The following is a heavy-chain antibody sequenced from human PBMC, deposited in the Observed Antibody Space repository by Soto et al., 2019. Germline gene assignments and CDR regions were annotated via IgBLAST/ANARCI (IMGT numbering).Heavy chain of an antibody. D-gene: IGHD1-1*01. Sequence: EVQLLESVGGLVQPGGSLRLSGAASGFTFSSYARSWVRQSPGKGLEWGSAISGSGGSTYYADSVKGRFTISRDNSKNTLYLQRNSLRAEDTAVYYCRRTGNWNRDDAFDIWGQGTMVTVSS. CDR3: RRTGNWNRDDAFDI. CDR1: GFTFSSYA. J-gene: IGHJ3*02. V-gene: IGHV3-23*01. CDR2: ISGSGGST.